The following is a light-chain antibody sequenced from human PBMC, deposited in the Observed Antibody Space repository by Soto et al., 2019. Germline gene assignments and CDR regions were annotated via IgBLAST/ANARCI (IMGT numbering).Light chain of an antibody. CDR1: QGISSY. CDR3: QQLNSYPLT. Sequence: DIQLTQSPSFLSASVGDRVTITCRASQGISSYLAWYQQKPGKAPKLLIYAASTLQSGGPSRFSGSGSGTEFTLTISSLQPEDFATYYCQQLNSYPLTCGGGTKVEIK. CDR2: AAS. J-gene: IGKJ4*01. V-gene: IGKV1-9*01.